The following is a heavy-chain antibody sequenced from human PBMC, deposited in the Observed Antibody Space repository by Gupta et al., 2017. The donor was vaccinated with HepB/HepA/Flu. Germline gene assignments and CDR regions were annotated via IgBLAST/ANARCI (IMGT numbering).Heavy chain of an antibody. D-gene: IGHD3-10*01. V-gene: IGHV4-34*01. J-gene: IGHJ6*02. CDR3: ARGPGRYYASGNYDPRYYYFGMDV. CDR1: GGSFSGYY. CDR2: INHRGST. Sequence: QVQLQQWGAGLLKPSETLSLTCAVYGGSFSGYYWSWIRQPPGKGLEWIGEINHRGSTHYNPSLESRVTISLDTSKNQISLKLSSVTAADTAVYYCARGPGRYYASGNYDPRYYYFGMDVWGQGTTVTVSS.